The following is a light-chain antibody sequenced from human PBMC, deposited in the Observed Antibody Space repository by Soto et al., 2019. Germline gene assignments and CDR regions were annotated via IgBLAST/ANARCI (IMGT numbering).Light chain of an antibody. CDR2: EVT. CDR3: SSYTSSSPYV. V-gene: IGLV2-14*01. J-gene: IGLJ1*01. Sequence: QSVLTQPASVSGSPGQSITISCSGTTSDVGGYEYVSWYQQHPGKAPKLMIYEVTTRPSGVSNRFSGSKSGTTASLTISGLQAEDEAHYYCSSYTSSSPYVFGSGTKVTVL. CDR1: TSDVGGYEY.